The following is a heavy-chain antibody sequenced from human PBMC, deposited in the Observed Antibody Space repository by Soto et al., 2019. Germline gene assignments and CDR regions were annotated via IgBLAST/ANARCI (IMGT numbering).Heavy chain of an antibody. Sequence: QVQLVQAGAEVKKPGSSVKVSCKASGGTFSSYAISWVRQAPGQGLEWMGGINPIFGTANYAQKFQGRVTITADESTSTAYMELSHLRSEDTAVYYGAGDRTPRSYDWYFDLWGRGALVTVSS. CDR2: INPIFGTA. V-gene: IGHV1-69*12. D-gene: IGHD4-17*01. CDR1: GGTFSSYA. CDR3: AGDRTPRSYDWYFDL. J-gene: IGHJ2*01.